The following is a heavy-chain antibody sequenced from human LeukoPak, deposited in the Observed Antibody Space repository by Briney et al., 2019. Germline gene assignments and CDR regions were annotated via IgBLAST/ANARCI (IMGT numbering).Heavy chain of an antibody. D-gene: IGHD1-1*01. V-gene: IGHV4-39*01. CDR2: IHYSGRT. J-gene: IGHJ5*02. Sequence: SETLSLTCTVSGGSISSESSEGYHWGWSRQPPGKGLEWIGNIHYSGRTYYNPSPKTPVTISIDTSQKLFSVMRASVTATDTAVYYCARQSGTSKRTATWRQGTLVTVPS. CDR3: ARQSGTSKRTAT. CDR1: GGSISSESSEGYH.